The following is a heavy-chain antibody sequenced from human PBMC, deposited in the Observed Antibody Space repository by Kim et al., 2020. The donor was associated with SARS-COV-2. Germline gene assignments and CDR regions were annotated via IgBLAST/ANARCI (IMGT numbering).Heavy chain of an antibody. CDR3: AKDPHSGYDLFQDV. V-gene: IGHV3-23*01. CDR1: GFTFSSYA. D-gene: IGHD5-12*01. Sequence: GGSLRLSCAASGFTFSSYAMSWVRQAPGKGLEWVSAISGSGGSTYYADSVKGRFTISRDNSKNTLYLQMNSLRAEDTAVYYCAKDPHSGYDLFQDVWGQGTTVTVSS. CDR2: ISGSGGST. J-gene: IGHJ6*02.